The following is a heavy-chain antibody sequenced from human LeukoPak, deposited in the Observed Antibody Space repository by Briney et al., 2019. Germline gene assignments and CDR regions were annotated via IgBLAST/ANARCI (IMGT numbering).Heavy chain of an antibody. CDR2: SRNKANSYTT. CDR3: VRVQSGGAFDI. V-gene: IGHV3-72*01. CDR1: GFTASDYY. D-gene: IGHD1-26*01. Sequence: GGSLRLSRAASGFTASDYYMDWVRQTPGKGLEWVGRSRNKANSYTTDFAATVKGRFTISRDESKNSLFLQMNSLKTEDTAVYYCVRVQSGGAFDIWGQGTMVTVSS. J-gene: IGHJ3*02.